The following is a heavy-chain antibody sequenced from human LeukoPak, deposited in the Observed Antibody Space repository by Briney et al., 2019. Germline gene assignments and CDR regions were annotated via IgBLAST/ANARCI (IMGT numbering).Heavy chain of an antibody. D-gene: IGHD4-23*01. J-gene: IGHJ4*02. CDR2: IIPIFGTA. CDR1: GGTFSSYA. V-gene: IGHV1-69*13. CDR3: ARSNDYGGKIDY. Sequence: SVKVSCKASGGTFSSYAISWARQAPGQGLEWMGGIIPIFGTANYAQKFQGRVTITADESTSTAYMELSSLRSEDTAVYYCARSNDYGGKIDYWGQGTLVTVSS.